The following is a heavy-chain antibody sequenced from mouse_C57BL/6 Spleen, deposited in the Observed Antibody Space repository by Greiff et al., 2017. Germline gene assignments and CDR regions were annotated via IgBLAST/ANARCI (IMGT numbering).Heavy chain of an antibody. D-gene: IGHD1-1*01. CDR2: IDPENGDT. Sequence: VQLQQSGAELVRPGASVKLSCTASGFNIKDDYMHWVKQRPEQGLEWIGWIDPENGDTEYASKFQGKATITADTSSNTAYLQLSSLTSEDTAVYYCTNSATVVATDYFDYWGQGTTLTVSS. V-gene: IGHV14-4*01. CDR1: GFNIKDDY. CDR3: TNSATVVATDYFDY. J-gene: IGHJ2*01.